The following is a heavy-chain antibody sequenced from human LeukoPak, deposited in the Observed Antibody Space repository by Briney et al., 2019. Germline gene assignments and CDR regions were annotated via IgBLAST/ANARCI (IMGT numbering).Heavy chain of an antibody. V-gene: IGHV3-7*05. CDR1: GFTFSNSW. Sequence: QTGGSLRLSCAASGFTFSNSWMTWVRQAPGKGLEWVANIREDGGEKYYVDSVKGRFTISRDNAKNSLYLQMNSLRAEDTAVYYCARINTAIFSSSDYWGQGTLVTVSS. J-gene: IGHJ4*02. D-gene: IGHD2-21*02. CDR3: ARINTAIFSSSDY. CDR2: IREDGGEK.